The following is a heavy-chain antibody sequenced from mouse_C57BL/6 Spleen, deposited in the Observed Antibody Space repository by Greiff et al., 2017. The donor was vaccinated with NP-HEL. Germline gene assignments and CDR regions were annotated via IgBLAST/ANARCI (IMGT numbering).Heavy chain of an antibody. V-gene: IGHV1-74*01. Sequence: VQLQQPGAELVKPGASVKVSCKASGYTFTSYWMHWVKQRPGQGLEWIGRIHPSDSDTNYNQKFKGKATLTVDKSSSTAYMQLSSLTSEDSAVYYCAIPSYYGNPWFAYWGQGTLVTVSA. CDR3: AIPSYYGNPWFAY. CDR2: IHPSDSDT. D-gene: IGHD2-10*01. CDR1: GYTFTSYW. J-gene: IGHJ3*01.